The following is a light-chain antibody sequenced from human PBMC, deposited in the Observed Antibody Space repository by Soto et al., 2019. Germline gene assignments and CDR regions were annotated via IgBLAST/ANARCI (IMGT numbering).Light chain of an antibody. Sequence: DIQMTQSPSTLSASVEDRVTITCRASQSVSNWLAWYQQKPGKAPELLIYDASSLESGVPSRFSGSGSGTEFTLTISGLQPDDFATYFCQQYHSYSWTFGQGTKVDIK. CDR1: QSVSNW. CDR2: DAS. V-gene: IGKV1-5*01. J-gene: IGKJ1*01. CDR3: QQYHSYSWT.